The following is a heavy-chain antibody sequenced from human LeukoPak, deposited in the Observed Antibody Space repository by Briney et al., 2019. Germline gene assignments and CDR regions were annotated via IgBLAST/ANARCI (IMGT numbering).Heavy chain of an antibody. V-gene: IGHV3-30*02. J-gene: IGHJ4*02. Sequence: GGSLRLSCAASGFTFSSYGMHWVRQAPGKGLEWVAFIRYDGSNKYYADSVKGRFTISRDNSKNTLYLQMNSLRAEDTAVYYCAKARSSGYYDPAFDYWGQGTLVTVSS. CDR2: IRYDGSNK. CDR3: AKARSSGYYDPAFDY. D-gene: IGHD3-22*01. CDR1: GFTFSSYG.